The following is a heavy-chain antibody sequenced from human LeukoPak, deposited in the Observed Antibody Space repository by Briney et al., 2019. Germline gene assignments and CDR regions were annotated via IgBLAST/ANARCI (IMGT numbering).Heavy chain of an antibody. J-gene: IGHJ5*02. V-gene: IGHV3-48*01. CDR3: ARARQWLGGFDP. CDR1: GFTFSSYS. Sequence: PGGSLRLSCAASGFTFSSYSMNWVRQAPGKGLEWVSYIRSSSSTIYYADSVKGRFTISRDNSKNTLYLQMNSLRGEDTAIYYCARARQWLGGFDPWGQGTLVTVSS. CDR2: IRSSSSTI. D-gene: IGHD6-19*01.